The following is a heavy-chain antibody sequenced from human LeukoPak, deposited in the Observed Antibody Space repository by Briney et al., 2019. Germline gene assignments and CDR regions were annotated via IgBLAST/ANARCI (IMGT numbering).Heavy chain of an antibody. J-gene: IGHJ5*02. CDR1: GGSISSSSYY. Sequence: SETLSLTCTVSGGSISSSSYYWGWIRQPPGKGLEWIGSIYYSGSTYYNPSLKSRVTISVDTSKNQFSLKLSSVTAADTAVYYCARHGEYSSSSVLGYRWLQHFVFDPWGQGTLVTVSS. CDR2: IYYSGST. D-gene: IGHD6-6*01. V-gene: IGHV4-39*01. CDR3: ARHGEYSSSSVLGYRWLQHFVFDP.